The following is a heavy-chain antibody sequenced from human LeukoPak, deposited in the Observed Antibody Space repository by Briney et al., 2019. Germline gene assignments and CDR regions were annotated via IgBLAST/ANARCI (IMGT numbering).Heavy chain of an antibody. J-gene: IGHJ4*02. CDR2: IYYSGST. V-gene: IGHV4-59*06. Sequence: SETLSLTCTVSGGSISSYYWSWIRQPAGKGLEWIGYIYYSGSTYYNPSLKSRVTISVDTSKNQFSLKLSSVTAADTAVYYCATSEGYWGQGTLVTVSS. CDR3: ATSEGY. CDR1: GGSISSYY.